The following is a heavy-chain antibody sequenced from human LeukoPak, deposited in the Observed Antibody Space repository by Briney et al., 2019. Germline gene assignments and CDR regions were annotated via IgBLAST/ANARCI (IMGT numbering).Heavy chain of an antibody. CDR3: AKLPGGYSSGWYVDY. CDR2: ISGSGGGT. V-gene: IGHV3-23*01. J-gene: IGHJ4*02. Sequence: GGSLRLSCAASGFTFSSYAMSWVRQAPGKGLEWVSAISGSGGGTYYADSVKGRFTISRDNSKNTLYLQMNSLRAEDTAVYYCAKLPGGYSSGWYVDYWGQGTLVTVSS. D-gene: IGHD6-19*01. CDR1: GFTFSSYA.